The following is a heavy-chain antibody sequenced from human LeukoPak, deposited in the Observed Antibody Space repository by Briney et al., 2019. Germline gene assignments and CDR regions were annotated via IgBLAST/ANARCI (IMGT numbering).Heavy chain of an antibody. CDR1: GGSISTSY. D-gene: IGHD1-26*01. CDR2: ISHSGRT. CDR3: ARDETGSQKTNAFDI. Sequence: SETLSLTCIVSGGSISTSYWTWIRQPPGKGLECIGYISHSGRTNYNPSLKSRVTISIDTSKNQFSLTLRSVTDADTAVYYCARDETGSQKTNAFDIWGQGTMVTVSS. V-gene: IGHV4-59*01. J-gene: IGHJ3*02.